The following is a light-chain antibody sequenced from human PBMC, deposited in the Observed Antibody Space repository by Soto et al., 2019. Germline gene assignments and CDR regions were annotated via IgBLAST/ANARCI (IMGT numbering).Light chain of an antibody. Sequence: DIQMTQSPSSLSASVGDRVTITCRASQGIANYLAWYQQKPGKVPKLLIYAASTLEPGVPSRFSGSGFGTDFTLIISSLQPEDFATYYCQKYSGAPFTFGPGTKVDIK. CDR2: AAS. J-gene: IGKJ3*01. CDR3: QKYSGAPFT. V-gene: IGKV1-27*01. CDR1: QGIANY.